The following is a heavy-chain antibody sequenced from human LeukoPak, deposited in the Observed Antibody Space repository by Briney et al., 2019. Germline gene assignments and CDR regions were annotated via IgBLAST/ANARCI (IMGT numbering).Heavy chain of an antibody. CDR2: IYTSGST. D-gene: IGHD6-13*01. CDR3: ARTTAQAAAGSGGWFDP. J-gene: IGHJ5*02. Sequence: SETLSLTCTVSGGSISSYYWSWIRQPAGKGLEWIGRIYTSGSTNYNPSLKSRVTMSVDTSQNQFSLKLSSVTAADTAVYYCARTTAQAAAGSGGWFDPWGQGTLVTVSS. V-gene: IGHV4-4*07. CDR1: GGSISSYY.